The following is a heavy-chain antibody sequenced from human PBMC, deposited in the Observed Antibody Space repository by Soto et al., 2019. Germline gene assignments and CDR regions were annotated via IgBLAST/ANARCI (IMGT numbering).Heavy chain of an antibody. Sequence: QVQLVQSGAEVKKPGASVQVSCKASGYTFTSYDINWVRQATGQGLEWMGWMNPNSGNTGYAQKFQGRVTMTRNTSISTAYMELSSLRSEDTAVYYCALVPPPRDYYGSGSRLLRYYGMDVWGQGTTVTVSS. D-gene: IGHD3-10*01. CDR3: ALVPPPRDYYGSGSRLLRYYGMDV. CDR2: MNPNSGNT. V-gene: IGHV1-8*01. J-gene: IGHJ6*02. CDR1: GYTFTSYD.